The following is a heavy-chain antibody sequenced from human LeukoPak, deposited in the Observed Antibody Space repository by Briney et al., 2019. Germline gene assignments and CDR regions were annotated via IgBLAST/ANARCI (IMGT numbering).Heavy chain of an antibody. CDR2: MNPNSGNT. Sequence: GASVKVSCKASGYTFTSYDINWVRQATGQGLEWMGWMNPNSGNTGYAQKFQGRVTMTRNTSISTAYMELSSLRSDDTAVYYCARNYYNSGGYYSGADYWGQGTLVTVSS. V-gene: IGHV1-8*01. J-gene: IGHJ4*02. D-gene: IGHD3-22*01. CDR1: GYTFTSYD. CDR3: ARNYYNSGGYYSGADY.